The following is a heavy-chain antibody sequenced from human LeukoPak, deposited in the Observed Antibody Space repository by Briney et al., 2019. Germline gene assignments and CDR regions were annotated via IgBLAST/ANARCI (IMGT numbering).Heavy chain of an antibody. J-gene: IGHJ3*02. CDR3: ARDLLGDYGTFDI. Sequence: SETLSLTCTVSGGSITTHYWSWIRQPAGREVEWIGRVYNTGSTKYNPSLESRVTMSVDTSSNRFPLNLRSVTAADTAVYYCARDLLGDYGTFDIWGQGTMVTVSS. CDR1: GGSITTHY. V-gene: IGHV4-4*07. CDR2: VYNTGST. D-gene: IGHD4-17*01.